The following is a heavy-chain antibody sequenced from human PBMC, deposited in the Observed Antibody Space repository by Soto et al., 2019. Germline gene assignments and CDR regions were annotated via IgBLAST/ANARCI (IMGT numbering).Heavy chain of an antibody. CDR1: GGSISSYY. CDR2: IYYSGST. J-gene: IGHJ4*02. Sequence: QVQLQESGPGLVKPSETLSLTCTVSGGSISSYYWSWIRQPPGKGLEWIGYIYYSGSTNYNPSLKSRVTISVDTSKNQFSLKLSSVTAADTAVYYCVADTRGGLYGYWGQGTLVTVSS. CDR3: VADTRGGLYGY. V-gene: IGHV4-59*01. D-gene: IGHD3-10*01.